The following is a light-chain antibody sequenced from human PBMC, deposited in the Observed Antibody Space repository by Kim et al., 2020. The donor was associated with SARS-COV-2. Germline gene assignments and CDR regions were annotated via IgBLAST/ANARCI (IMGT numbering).Light chain of an antibody. V-gene: IGKV2-24*01. CDR3: MQDKQFPIT. Sequence: DIVMTQTPLSSPVTLGQPASISCRSSQSLVHSDGDTYLSWLQQRPGQPPRPLIYKISNRFSGVPDRFSDSGAGTDFTLKISRVGAGDVVVYYSMQDKQFPITVGQGTRLEIK. J-gene: IGKJ5*01. CDR2: KIS. CDR1: QSLVHSDGDTY.